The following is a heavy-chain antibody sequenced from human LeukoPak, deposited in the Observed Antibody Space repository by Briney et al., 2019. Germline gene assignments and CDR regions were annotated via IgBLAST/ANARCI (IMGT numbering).Heavy chain of an antibody. CDR1: GYTITSYG. CDR3: ARIRDGYNDAYDI. D-gene: IGHD5-24*01. Sequence: ASVKVSCKASGYTITSYGISWVRQAPGQGLEWMGLINPGGDNTDYAQNFQGRVTMTRDTSTSTVYMGLSSLRSEDTAAYYCARIRDGYNDAYDIWGQGTMVTVSS. J-gene: IGHJ3*02. CDR2: INPGGDNT. V-gene: IGHV1-46*01.